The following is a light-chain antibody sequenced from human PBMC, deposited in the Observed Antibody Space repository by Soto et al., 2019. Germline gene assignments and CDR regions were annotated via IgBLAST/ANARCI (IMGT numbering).Light chain of an antibody. CDR2: AAS. CDR3: QQYGTFPFS. J-gene: IGKJ2*01. Sequence: EIVLTQSPGTLSLSPGERATLSCRASQSVYSNYLAWYQQKPGQAPRRLIYAASSRATGIPDRFSGSGSGTDFTLTISRLEPEDFAVFYCQQYGTFPFSFGQGTKLQIK. CDR1: QSVYSNY. V-gene: IGKV3-20*01.